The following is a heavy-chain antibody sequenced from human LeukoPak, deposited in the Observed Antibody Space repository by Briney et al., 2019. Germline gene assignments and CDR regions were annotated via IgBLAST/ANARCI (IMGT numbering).Heavy chain of an antibody. D-gene: IGHD2-2*01. V-gene: IGHV3-30*18. J-gene: IGHJ4*02. Sequence: GKSLRLSCAASGFTFNNYGMHWVRQAPGKGLEWVAVISYDGRNIHYPDSVKGRFTIARDISTDTLWLQMDSLRTEDTAVYYCAKGPLRGTAAAIDYWGQGTLVTVSS. CDR3: AKGPLRGTAAAIDY. CDR2: ISYDGRNI. CDR1: GFTFNNYG.